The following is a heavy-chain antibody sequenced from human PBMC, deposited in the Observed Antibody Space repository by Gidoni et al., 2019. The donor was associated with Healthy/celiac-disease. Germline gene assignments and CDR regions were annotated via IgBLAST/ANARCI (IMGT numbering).Heavy chain of an antibody. Sequence: QVQLQQWGAGLLKPSETLSLTCAVYGGSFSGYYWSWIRQPPGKGLEWIGEINHSGSTNYNPSLKSRVTISVDTSKNQFSLKLSSVTAADTAVYYCARDGSYYVPTLVYFDYWGQGTLVTVSS. J-gene: IGHJ4*02. CDR3: ARDGSYYVPTLVYFDY. V-gene: IGHV4-34*01. CDR2: INHSGST. D-gene: IGHD1-26*01. CDR1: GGSFSGYY.